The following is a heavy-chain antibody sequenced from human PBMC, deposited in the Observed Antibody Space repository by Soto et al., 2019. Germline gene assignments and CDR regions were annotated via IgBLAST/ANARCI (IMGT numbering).Heavy chain of an antibody. J-gene: IGHJ4*02. V-gene: IGHV3-23*01. D-gene: IGHD4-17*01. CDR2: ISGSGGST. Sequence: EVRLLESGGGLEQPGGSLRLSCAASGFTFNSYAMSWVRQAPGKGLEWVSAISGSGGSTYYADFAKGRFTISRDNSKNTLYLQMNSLRADDTAVYYCAKVDARNTVTTLHYWGQGTLVTVSS. CDR3: AKVDARNTVTTLHY. CDR1: GFTFNSYA.